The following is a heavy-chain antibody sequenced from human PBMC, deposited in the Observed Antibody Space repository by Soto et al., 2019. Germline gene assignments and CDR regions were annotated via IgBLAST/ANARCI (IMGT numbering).Heavy chain of an antibody. CDR1: GGTFSSYA. CDR2: IIPVFGTA. D-gene: IGHD4-17*01. J-gene: IGHJ4*02. CDR3: ARDPYGDYVVFDY. V-gene: IGHV1-69*13. Sequence: GASVKVSCKASGGTFSSYAINWVRQAPGQGLEWMGGIIPVFGTANYAQKFQGRVTITADESTSTAYMELSSLRSEDTAMYYCARDPYGDYVVFDYWGQGTLVTVSS.